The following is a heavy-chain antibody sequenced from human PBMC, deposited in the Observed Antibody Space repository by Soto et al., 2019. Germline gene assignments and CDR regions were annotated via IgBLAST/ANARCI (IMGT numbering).Heavy chain of an antibody. CDR1: GFTVSSDY. CDR3: AREGGLGSGSYYNKFYYYYPMDV. Sequence: PGGSLRLSCAASGFTVSSDYMSWVRQAPGEGLEWVSVIYSGGSTYYADSVKGRFIISRDNSKNTLYLQMTSLRAEDTAVYYCAREGGLGSGSYYNKFYYYYPMDVWGQGTTVTVSS. J-gene: IGHJ6*02. D-gene: IGHD3-10*01. CDR2: IYSGGST. V-gene: IGHV3-53*01.